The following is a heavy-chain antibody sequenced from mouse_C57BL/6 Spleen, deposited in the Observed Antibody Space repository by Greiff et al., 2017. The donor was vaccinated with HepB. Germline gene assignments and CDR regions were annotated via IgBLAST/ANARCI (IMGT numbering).Heavy chain of an antibody. V-gene: IGHV1-39*01. CDR3: AREGADGYLDY. J-gene: IGHJ2*01. CDR2: GTT. Sequence: GTTSYNQKFKGKATLTVDQSSSTAYMQLNSLTSEDSAVYYCAREGADGYLDYWGQGTTLTVSS. D-gene: IGHD2-3*01.